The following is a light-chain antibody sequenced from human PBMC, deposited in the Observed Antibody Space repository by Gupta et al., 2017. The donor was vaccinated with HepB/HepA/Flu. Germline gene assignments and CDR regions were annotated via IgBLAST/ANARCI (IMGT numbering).Light chain of an antibody. CDR2: WAS. CDR1: QSGLHSSNNKNY. V-gene: IGKV4-1*01. CDR3: QQDDNTPIT. Sequence: DIVMTQSPHSLAVSLGERATINCKSSQSGLHSSNNKNYLAWYQQKPGQPPKLLIYWASTRESGVPDRFSGSGSGTDFTLTISSLQAEDVAVYYCQQDDNTPITFGRGTKVEIK. J-gene: IGKJ4*01.